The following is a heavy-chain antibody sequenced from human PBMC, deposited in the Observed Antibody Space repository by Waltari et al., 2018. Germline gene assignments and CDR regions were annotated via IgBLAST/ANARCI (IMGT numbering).Heavy chain of an antibody. CDR1: GYTFSDYH. V-gene: IGHV1-2*07. CDR2: INPKNCDT. J-gene: IGHJ4*02. D-gene: IGHD1-26*01. Sequence: QVQLVQSGTEVKKPGASVRVSCQASGYTFSDYHLHWVRQTPGQGFEWMGWINPKNCDTSYAHNFLGRVTMTRDTSINTAYMDLSGLRSDDAAVFYCARDPGPIVGAPDFWGQGTLVTVSS. CDR3: ARDPGPIVGAPDF.